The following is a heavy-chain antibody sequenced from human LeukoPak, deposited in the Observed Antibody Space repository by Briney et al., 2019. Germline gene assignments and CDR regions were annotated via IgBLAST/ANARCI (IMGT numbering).Heavy chain of an antibody. J-gene: IGHJ4*02. D-gene: IGHD3-16*01. CDR2: ISYDGSNK. CDR1: GFTFSNYG. CDR3: ASFPSPYYDYVWGSPAEPAHQYYFDY. V-gene: IGHV3-30*03. Sequence: PGGSLRLSCATSGFTFSNYGMHWVRQAPGKGLEWVAVISYDGSNKYYADSVKGRFTISRDNSKNTLYLQMNSLRAEDTAVYYCASFPSPYYDYVWGSPAEPAHQYYFDYWGQGTLVTVSS.